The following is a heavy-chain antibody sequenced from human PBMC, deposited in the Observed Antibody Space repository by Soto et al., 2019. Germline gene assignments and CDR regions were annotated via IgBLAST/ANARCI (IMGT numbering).Heavy chain of an antibody. CDR3: ARVGYCSSTSCYTGYYYYYGMDV. D-gene: IGHD2-2*02. Sequence: QVQLVQSGAEVKKPGASVKVSCKASGYTFTSYGISWVRQAPGQGLEWMGWISAYNGNTNYAQKLQGRVTMTTDTSTSTAYMELRSLRSDDTAVYYCARVGYCSSTSCYTGYYYYYGMDVWGQGTTVTVSS. CDR2: ISAYNGNT. CDR1: GYTFTSYG. J-gene: IGHJ6*02. V-gene: IGHV1-18*01.